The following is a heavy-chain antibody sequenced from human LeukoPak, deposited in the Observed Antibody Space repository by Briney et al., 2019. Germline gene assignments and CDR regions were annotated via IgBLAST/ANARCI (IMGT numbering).Heavy chain of an antibody. CDR1: GFTISSYW. V-gene: IGHV3-9*03. J-gene: IGHJ4*02. Sequence: PGGSLRLSCSASGFTISSYWMHWVRQAPGKGLEWVSGISWNSGSIGYADSVKGRFTISRDNAKNSLYLQMNSLRAEDMALYYCAKSAVAGTGGYFDYWGQGTLVTVSS. CDR2: ISWNSGSI. CDR3: AKSAVAGTGGYFDY. D-gene: IGHD6-19*01.